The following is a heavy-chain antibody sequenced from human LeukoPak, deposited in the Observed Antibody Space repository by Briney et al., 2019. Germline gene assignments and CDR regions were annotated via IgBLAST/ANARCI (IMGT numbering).Heavy chain of an antibody. CDR1: GFTFSSYE. CDR2: ISSSGSTI. Sequence: PGGSLRLSCAASGFTFSSYEMNWVRQAPGKGLEWVSYISSSGSTIYYADSVKGRFTISRDNAKNSLYLQMNSLRAEDTAVYYCARVGAMGNFDYWGQGTLVTVSS. J-gene: IGHJ4*02. V-gene: IGHV3-48*03. CDR3: ARVGAMGNFDY. D-gene: IGHD1-26*01.